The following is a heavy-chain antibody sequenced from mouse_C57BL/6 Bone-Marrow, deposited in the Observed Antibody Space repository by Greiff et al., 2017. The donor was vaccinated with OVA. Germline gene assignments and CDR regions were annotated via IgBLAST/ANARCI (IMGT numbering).Heavy chain of an antibody. CDR1: GYTFTDYE. J-gene: IGHJ4*01. V-gene: IGHV1-15*01. CDR2: IDPETGGT. D-gene: IGHD1-1*02. Sequence: VQGVESGAELVRPGASVTLSCKASGYTFTDYEMHWVKQTPVHGLEWIGAIDPETGGTAYNQKFKGKAILTADKSSSTAYMELRSLTSEDSAVYYCTRYGSGRNAMDYWGQGTSVTVSS. CDR3: TRYGSGRNAMDY.